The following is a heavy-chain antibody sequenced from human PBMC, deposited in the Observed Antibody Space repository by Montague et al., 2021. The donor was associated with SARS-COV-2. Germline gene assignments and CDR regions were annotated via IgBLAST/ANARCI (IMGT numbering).Heavy chain of an antibody. Sequence: SETLSLTCSISGVSITSYYWSWVRQPAGKGLEWIGHIYASGSTNYSPSLKSRVRLSIDNPKNQFSLKLKSLTAADTAVYYCMRDGGNWYYFDYWGQGALVTVSS. CDR3: MRDGGNWYYFDY. D-gene: IGHD3-16*01. CDR2: IYASGST. J-gene: IGHJ4*02. V-gene: IGHV4-4*07. CDR1: GVSITSYY.